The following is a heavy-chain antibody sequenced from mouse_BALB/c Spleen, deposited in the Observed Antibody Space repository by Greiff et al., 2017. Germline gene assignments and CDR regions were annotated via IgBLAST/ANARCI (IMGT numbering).Heavy chain of an antibody. V-gene: IGHV2-6-6*01. Sequence: VKLVESGPGLVAPSQSLSITCTVSGFSLTNSGVHWVRQSPGKGLEWLGVIWGDGSTNYNSAFKSRLSISKDNSKSQVFLKMNSLQTDDTARYYCANYDGYYYAMDYWGQGTSVTVSS. CDR2: IWGDGST. CDR1: GFSLTNSG. D-gene: IGHD2-3*01. CDR3: ANYDGYYYAMDY. J-gene: IGHJ4*01.